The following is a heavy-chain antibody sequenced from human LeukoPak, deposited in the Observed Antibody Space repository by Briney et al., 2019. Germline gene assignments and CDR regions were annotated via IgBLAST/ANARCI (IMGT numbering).Heavy chain of an antibody. Sequence: GGSLRLSCAASGFTFSNAWMSWVRHAPGEGLEWVGRIKSKTDDGTTDYAAPVKGRFTISRDDSKNTLYLQMHSMKTEDTVVYYCTTGQWLAQSYFAYWGQGTLVTVSS. CDR2: IKSKTDDGTT. V-gene: IGHV3-15*01. J-gene: IGHJ4*02. CDR1: GFTFSNAW. CDR3: TTGQWLAQSYFAY. D-gene: IGHD6-19*01.